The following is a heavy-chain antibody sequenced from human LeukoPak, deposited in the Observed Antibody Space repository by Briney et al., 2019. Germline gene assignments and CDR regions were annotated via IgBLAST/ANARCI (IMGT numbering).Heavy chain of an antibody. Sequence: SETLSLTCAASGGSVSSNSYYWIRIPPPPGQGLVWIVYNCYSGSTNSNPSLNSLVPISVDTSKYQLALKLNPVTAAAAAVYDCAGGLGGCSGCFGYWGQGTLVTVSS. CDR2: NCYSGST. V-gene: IGHV4-61*01. CDR1: GGSVSSNSYY. D-gene: IGHD6-19*01. CDR3: AGGLGGCSGCFGY. J-gene: IGHJ4*02.